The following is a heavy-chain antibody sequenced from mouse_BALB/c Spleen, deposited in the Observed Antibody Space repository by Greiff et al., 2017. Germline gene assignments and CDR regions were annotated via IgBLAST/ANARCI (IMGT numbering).Heavy chain of an antibody. Sequence: VKLMESGPGLVQPSQSLSITCTVSGFSLTSYGVHWGRQSPGKGLEWLGVIWSGGSTDYNAAFISRLSISKDNSKSQVFFKMNSLQANDTAIYYRCRGQGSSRRFGYWGPGTLVTGS. V-gene: IGHV2-2*02. CDR2: IWSGGST. D-gene: IGHD1-1*01. CDR3: CRGQGSSRRFGY. J-gene: IGHJ3*01. CDR1: GFSLTSYG.